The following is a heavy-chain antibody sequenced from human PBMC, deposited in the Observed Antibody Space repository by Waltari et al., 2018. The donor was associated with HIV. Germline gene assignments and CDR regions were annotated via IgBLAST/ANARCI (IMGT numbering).Heavy chain of an antibody. J-gene: IGHJ4*02. CDR3: ARWTSSGYYYAFDY. Sequence: QVQLQESGPGLVKPSETLSLTCAVSGYSISSGYYWGWIRQPPGKGLEWIGSIYHSGSTYYNPSLKSRVTISVDTSKNQFSLKLSSVTAADTAVYYCARWTSSGYYYAFDYWGQGTLVTVSS. D-gene: IGHD3-22*01. V-gene: IGHV4-38-2*01. CDR1: GYSISSGYY. CDR2: IYHSGST.